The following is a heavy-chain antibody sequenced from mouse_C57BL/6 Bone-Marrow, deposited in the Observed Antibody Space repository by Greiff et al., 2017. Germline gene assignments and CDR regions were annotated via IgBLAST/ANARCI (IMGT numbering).Heavy chain of an antibody. CDR3: TGCLGFAY. V-gene: IGHV14-4*01. CDR1: GFNIQDDS. J-gene: IGHJ3*01. Sequence: VQLQQSGAELVRPGASVKLSCTASGFNIQDDSMPWVKQRPEQGLVWIGWIDPENGDTESASKFQGKATITADTSSNAAYLQPSSLASEVTAVYYCTGCLGFAYWGQGALVTVSA. CDR2: IDPENGDT.